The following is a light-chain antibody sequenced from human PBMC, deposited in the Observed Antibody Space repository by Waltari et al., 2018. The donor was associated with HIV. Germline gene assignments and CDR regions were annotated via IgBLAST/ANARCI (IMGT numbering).Light chain of an antibody. Sequence: QSALTQPASVSGSPGQSITISCTGTSSDVGGYNYVSWYQQHPGKAPKLMIYDVSIRPSGVAELFAGSKSGNTASLTIYELQAEEEADYYSSSYTSSSPYAFGTGTKVTVL. CDR2: DVS. CDR3: SSYTSSSPYA. CDR1: SSDVGGYNY. V-gene: IGLV2-14*03. J-gene: IGLJ1*01.